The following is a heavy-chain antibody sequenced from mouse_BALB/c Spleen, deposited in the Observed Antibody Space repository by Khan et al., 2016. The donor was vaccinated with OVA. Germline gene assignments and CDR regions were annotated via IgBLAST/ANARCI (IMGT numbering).Heavy chain of an antibody. V-gene: IGHV2-9*02. CDR2: IWAGGST. J-gene: IGHJ4*01. Sequence: QVQLKESGPGLVAPSQSLSITCSVSGFSLSNYGVNWVRQPPGKGLEWLGIIWAGGSTNYNSALMSKLSIRKDNAKSQVFLIMNSLQTDDTAMYYCARETAYYGNYEAMDYWGQGTSVTVSS. CDR3: ARETAYYGNYEAMDY. D-gene: IGHD2-10*01. CDR1: GFSLSNYG.